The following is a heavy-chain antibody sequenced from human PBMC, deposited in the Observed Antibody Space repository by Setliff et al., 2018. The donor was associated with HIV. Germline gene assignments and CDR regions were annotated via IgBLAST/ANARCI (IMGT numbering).Heavy chain of an antibody. V-gene: IGHV4-4*07. Sequence: SETLSLTCSVSGGSLQGYYWSWIRQPAGKGLQWIGRIYDSGSTKYNPSLKSRVTMSLDTSKNQFSLNLDSVTAADTAVYYCARAPTHYFGNNKSSWPDAFDIWGLGTMVTVSS. CDR1: GGSLQGYY. D-gene: IGHD3-10*01. J-gene: IGHJ3*02. CDR3: ARAPTHYFGNNKSSWPDAFDI. CDR2: IYDSGST.